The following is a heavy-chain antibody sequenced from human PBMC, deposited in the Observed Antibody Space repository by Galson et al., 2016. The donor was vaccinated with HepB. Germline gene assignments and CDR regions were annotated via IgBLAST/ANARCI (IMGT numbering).Heavy chain of an antibody. V-gene: IGHV5-10-1*01. CDR1: GYSFTSYW. Sequence: QSGAEVKKPGESLRISCKGSGYSFTSYWINWVRQMPGKGLEWMGRIDPSDSYINYSPSFQGHVTISADKSISTAYLQWSSLKASDTAMYYCARQGRTAARPGDGSDYYYYGMDVWGQGTTVTVSS. CDR3: ARQGRTAARPGDGSDYYYYGMDV. CDR2: IDPSDSYI. J-gene: IGHJ6*02. D-gene: IGHD6-6*01.